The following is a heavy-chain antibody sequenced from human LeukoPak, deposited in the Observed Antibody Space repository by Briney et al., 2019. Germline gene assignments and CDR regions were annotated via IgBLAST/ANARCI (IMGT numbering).Heavy chain of an antibody. D-gene: IGHD6-13*01. CDR2: IKQDGSEK. Sequence: PGGSLRLSCAASGFTFSSYWMSWVRQAPGKGLEWVANIKQDGSEKYYEDSVKGRFTISRDNAENSLYLQMNSLRAEDTAVYYCARAAIAAARIYYYMDVWGKGTTVTVSS. CDR3: ARAAIAAARIYYYMDV. CDR1: GFTFSSYW. V-gene: IGHV3-7*01. J-gene: IGHJ6*03.